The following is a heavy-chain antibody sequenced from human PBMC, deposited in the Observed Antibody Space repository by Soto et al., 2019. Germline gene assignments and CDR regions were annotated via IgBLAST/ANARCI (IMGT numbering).Heavy chain of an antibody. CDR3: AKAPGYSSSWFWAFDI. V-gene: IGHV3-43*01. CDR1: GFTFDDYT. Sequence: GGSLRLSCAASGFTFDDYTMHRVRQDPGKGLEWVSLISWDGGSTYYADSVKGRFTISRDNSKNSLYLQMNSLRTEDTALYYCAKAPGYSSSWFWAFDIWGQGTMVTVSS. D-gene: IGHD6-13*01. J-gene: IGHJ3*02. CDR2: ISWDGGST.